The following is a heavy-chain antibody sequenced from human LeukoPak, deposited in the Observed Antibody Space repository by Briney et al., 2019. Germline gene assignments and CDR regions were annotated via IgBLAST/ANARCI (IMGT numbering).Heavy chain of an antibody. D-gene: IGHD2-21*02. CDR3: ARDRKSDTARNPYTNWFDP. J-gene: IGHJ5*02. CDR2: INPYSGDT. CDR1: GYTFTGYY. Sequence: ASVKVSCKASGYTFTGYYLLWVRQAPGQGPEWMGWINPYSGDTNYARKFQGRVMMTRDTSISTAYMELSRLRSDGTAMYYCARDRKSDTARNPYTNWFDPWGQGTLVTVSS. V-gene: IGHV1-2*02.